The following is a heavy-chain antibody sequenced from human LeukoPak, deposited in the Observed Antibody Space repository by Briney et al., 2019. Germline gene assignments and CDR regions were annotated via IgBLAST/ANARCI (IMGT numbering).Heavy chain of an antibody. D-gene: IGHD3-22*01. Sequence: GGSLRLSCAASGFTFSSYGMHWVRQAPGKGLEWVAVISYDGSNKYYADSVKGRFTISRDNSRNTLYLQMNSLRAEDTAVYYCAKAMYYYDSSGYRAEYFQHWGQGTLVTVSS. CDR2: ISYDGSNK. CDR3: AKAMYYYDSSGYRAEYFQH. CDR1: GFTFSSYG. J-gene: IGHJ1*01. V-gene: IGHV3-30*18.